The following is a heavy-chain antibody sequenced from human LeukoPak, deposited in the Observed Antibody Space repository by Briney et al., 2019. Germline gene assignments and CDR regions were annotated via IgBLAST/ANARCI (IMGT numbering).Heavy chain of an antibody. Sequence: GGSLRLSCAASGFTLSSYGMHWVRQAPGKGLEWVAVIWYDGSNKYYADSVKGRFTISRDNSKNTLYLQMNSLRAEDTAVYYCARDFGEMTTVYHFDYWGQGTLVTVSS. CDR1: GFTLSSYG. V-gene: IGHV3-33*01. CDR2: IWYDGSNK. CDR3: ARDFGEMTTVYHFDY. J-gene: IGHJ4*02. D-gene: IGHD4-17*01.